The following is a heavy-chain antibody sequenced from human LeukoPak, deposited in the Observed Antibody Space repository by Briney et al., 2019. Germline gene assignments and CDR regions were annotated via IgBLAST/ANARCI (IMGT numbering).Heavy chain of an antibody. CDR2: ISAYNGNT. CDR1: GYTFTSYG. J-gene: IGHJ4*02. Sequence: GASVKVSCKASGYTFTSYGISWVRQAPGQGLEWMGWISAYNGNTNYAQKLQGRVTMTTDTSASTAYMELSSLRSEDTAVYYCARGGYYDSSGYYDYFDYWGQGTLVTVSS. V-gene: IGHV1-18*01. CDR3: ARGGYYDSSGYYDYFDY. D-gene: IGHD3-22*01.